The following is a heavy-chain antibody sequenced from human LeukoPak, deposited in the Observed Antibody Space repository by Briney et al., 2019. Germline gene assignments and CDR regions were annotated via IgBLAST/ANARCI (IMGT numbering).Heavy chain of an antibody. CDR1: GGTFSSYA. D-gene: IGHD4-23*01. J-gene: IGHJ4*02. CDR3: ARQNYGGNSQDY. V-gene: IGHV1-69*13. CDR2: IIPIFGTA. Sequence: SVKVSCKASGGTFSSYAISWVRRAPGQGLEWMGGIIPIFGTANYAQKFQGRVTITADESTSTAYMELSSLRSEDTAVYYCARQNYGGNSQDYWGQGTLVTVSS.